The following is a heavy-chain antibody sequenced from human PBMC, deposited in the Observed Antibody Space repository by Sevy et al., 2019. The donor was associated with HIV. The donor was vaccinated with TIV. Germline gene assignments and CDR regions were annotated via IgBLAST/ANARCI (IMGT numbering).Heavy chain of an antibody. CDR2: IWYDGTNR. D-gene: IGHD6-19*01. Sequence: GGSLRLSCAASGFSLNGYDMHWVRQAPGKGLEWVAVIWYDGTNREYAASVKGRFTISRDNSKNTLFLQMNSLRAEDTAVYYCARESIAVAGIGYFFHSWGQGTLVTVSS. CDR1: GFSLNGYD. CDR3: ARESIAVAGIGYFFHS. V-gene: IGHV3-33*01. J-gene: IGHJ4*02.